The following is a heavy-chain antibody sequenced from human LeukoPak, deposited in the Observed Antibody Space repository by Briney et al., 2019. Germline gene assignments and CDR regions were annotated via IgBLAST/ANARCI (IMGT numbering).Heavy chain of an antibody. V-gene: IGHV1-46*01. D-gene: IGHD2-15*01. CDR2: INPSGGST. CDR3: ARDYSGDPDY. J-gene: IGHJ4*02. Sequence: ASVKVSCKASGYTFTSYYMHWVRQAPGQGLEWMGIINPSGGSTSYAQKFQGRVTMTRDTSISTAYMELSRLRSDDTAVYYCARDYSGDPDYWGRGTLVTVSS. CDR1: GYTFTSYY.